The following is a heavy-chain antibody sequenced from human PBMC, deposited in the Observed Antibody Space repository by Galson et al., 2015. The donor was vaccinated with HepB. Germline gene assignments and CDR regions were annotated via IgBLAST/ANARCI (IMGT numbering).Heavy chain of an antibody. Sequence: SLRLSCAASGFTFSSYAMTWVRQAPGKGLEWVSGISDSGTRTYYADSVKGRFTISRDNSKNTLYLQMNSLRAEDAAVYYCAKDPWYCDTTSCYTWGLDYWGQGTLVTVSS. J-gene: IGHJ4*02. V-gene: IGHV3-23*01. CDR3: AKDPWYCDTTSCYTWGLDY. CDR2: ISDSGTRT. D-gene: IGHD2-2*02. CDR1: GFTFSSYA.